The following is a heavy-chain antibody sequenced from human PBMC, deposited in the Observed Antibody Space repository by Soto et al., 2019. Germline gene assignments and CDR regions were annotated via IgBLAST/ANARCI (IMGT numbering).Heavy chain of an antibody. CDR1: DGSISSGGYY. V-gene: IGHV4-31*03. CDR2: IYYSGST. Sequence: SETLSLTCTVSDGSISSGGYYWSWIRQHPGKGLEWIGYIYYSGSTNYNPSLKSRVTISVDTSKNQFSLKLSSVTAADTAVYYCARLGGLTGYYKWDRYYYMDVWGKGTTVTVSS. D-gene: IGHD3-9*01. CDR3: ARLGGLTGYYKWDRYYYMDV. J-gene: IGHJ6*03.